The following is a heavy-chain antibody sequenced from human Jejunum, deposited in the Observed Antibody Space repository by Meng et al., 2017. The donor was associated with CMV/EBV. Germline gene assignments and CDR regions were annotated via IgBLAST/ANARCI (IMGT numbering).Heavy chain of an antibody. CDR1: GASISSSTYY. Sequence: PGASISSSTYYWGWPRQPPGKGLEWIGSVHYSGSTYYNPSLKSRVTMSVDTSKNQISLKLTSVSAADTAVYYCARVCSGGTCLDYWGQGTLVTVSS. V-gene: IGHV4-39*07. J-gene: IGHJ4*02. CDR2: VHYSGST. CDR3: ARVCSGGTCLDY. D-gene: IGHD2-15*01.